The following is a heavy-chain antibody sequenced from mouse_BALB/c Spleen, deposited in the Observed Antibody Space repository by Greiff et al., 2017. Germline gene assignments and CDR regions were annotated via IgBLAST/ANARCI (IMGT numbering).Heavy chain of an antibody. J-gene: IGHJ2*01. Sequence: EVQLVESGGGLVQPKGSLKLSCAASGFTFNTYAMNWVRQAPGKGLEWVARIRSKSNNYATYYADSVKDRFTISRDDSQSMLYLQMNNLKTEDTAMYYCVRQIGYYGYDRFDYWGQGTTLTVSS. CDR3: VRQIGYYGYDRFDY. D-gene: IGHD2-2*01. V-gene: IGHV10-1*02. CDR2: IRSKSNNYAT. CDR1: GFTFNTYA.